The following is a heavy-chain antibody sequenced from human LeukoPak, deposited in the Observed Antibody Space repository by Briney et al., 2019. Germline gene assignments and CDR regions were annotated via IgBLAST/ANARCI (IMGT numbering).Heavy chain of an antibody. CDR1: GFTFSSYS. Sequence: SLRLSCAASGFTFSSYSMNWVRQAPGKGLEWVSSISSSSSYIYYADSVKGRFTISRDNAKNSLYLQMNSLRAEDTAVYYCARDRDSSGYSDYWGQGTLVTVSS. CDR3: ARDRDSSGYSDY. CDR2: ISSSSSYI. V-gene: IGHV3-21*01. D-gene: IGHD3-22*01. J-gene: IGHJ4*02.